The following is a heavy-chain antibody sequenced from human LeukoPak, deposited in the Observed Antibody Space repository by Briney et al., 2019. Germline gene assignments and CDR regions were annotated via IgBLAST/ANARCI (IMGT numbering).Heavy chain of an antibody. CDR1: GGSTSSYSYY. J-gene: IGHJ4*02. V-gene: IGHV4-39*07. Sequence: SETLSLTCTVSGGSTSSYSYYWSWIRQPPGKGLEWIGEINHSGSTNYNPSLKSRVTISVDTSKNQFSLKLSSVTAADTAVYYCARGRGGVNWGQGTLVTVSS. CDR2: INHSGST. D-gene: IGHD3-10*01. CDR3: ARGRGGVN.